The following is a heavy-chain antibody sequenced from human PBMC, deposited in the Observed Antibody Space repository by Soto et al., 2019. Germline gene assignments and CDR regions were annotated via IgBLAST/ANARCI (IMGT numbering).Heavy chain of an antibody. D-gene: IGHD4-4*01. CDR1: GKSVSTFY. V-gene: IGHV4-59*02. Sequence: PSETLSLTCTVSGKSVSTFYWSWIRQPPGKGLEWIGHAYYSGSTNYDPSLKSRVTISVDMSKNQVSLRLTSVTAADTAVYYCARGTDYTQIASYHYGMDGRGQGASVTVSS. CDR3: ARGTDYTQIASYHYGMDG. CDR2: AYYSGST. J-gene: IGHJ6*02.